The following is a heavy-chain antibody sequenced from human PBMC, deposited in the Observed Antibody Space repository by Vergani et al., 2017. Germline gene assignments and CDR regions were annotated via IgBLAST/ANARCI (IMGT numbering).Heavy chain of an antibody. Sequence: VQLVESGGGLIQPGGSLRLSCAASGFIVSSNYMSWVRQAPGKGLEWVSVIDSGGSTYYADSVKGRFTISRDTSKNTLYLQMNSLRAEDTAVYYCARDDFDDTAVVPYSYGMDVWGQGTTVTVSS. D-gene: IGHD5-18*01. CDR2: IDSGGST. CDR3: ARDDFDDTAVVPYSYGMDV. V-gene: IGHV3-53*01. CDR1: GFIVSSNY. J-gene: IGHJ6*02.